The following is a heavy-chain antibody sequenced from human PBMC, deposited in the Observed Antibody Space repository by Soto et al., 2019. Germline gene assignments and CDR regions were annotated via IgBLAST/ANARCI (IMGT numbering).Heavy chain of an antibody. CDR1: GFTFSDYY. CDR3: AGGDFDLLPARVDY. V-gene: IGHV3-11*01. CDR2: ISSSGSTV. Sequence: QVQLVESGGGLVKPGGSLRLSCAASGFTFSDYYMSWIRQAPGKGLEWLSYISSSGSTVYYADSVKGRLFTISRDNAKNSLYLQMNSLRAEDTAVYYCAGGDFDLLPARVDYWGQGTPVTVSS. J-gene: IGHJ4*02. D-gene: IGHD3-9*01.